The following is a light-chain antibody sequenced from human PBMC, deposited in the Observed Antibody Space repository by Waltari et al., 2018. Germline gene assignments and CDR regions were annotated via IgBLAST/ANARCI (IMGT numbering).Light chain of an antibody. CDR3: SSYTTSSTRV. CDR1: SSDVGRYNY. J-gene: IGLJ3*02. V-gene: IGLV2-14*03. CDR2: DVG. Sequence: QSALPQPASVSGSPGQSITISCPGTSSDVGRYNYVSWYQQYPGKAPKLMIYDVGNRPSGVSDRFSGSKSGNTASLTISGLQVEDEADYYCSSYTTSSTRVFGGGTKLTVL.